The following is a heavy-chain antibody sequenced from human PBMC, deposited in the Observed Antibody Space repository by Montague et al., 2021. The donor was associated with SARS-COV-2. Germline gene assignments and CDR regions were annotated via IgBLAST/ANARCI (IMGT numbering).Heavy chain of an antibody. CDR2: IDWDGDK. D-gene: IGHD7-27*01. Sequence: PALVKPTQTLTLTCTFSGFSLRTAGTCVSWLRHPPGKAPQWLARIDWDGDKYYSRTLETRVPISTDTAKTQVVLTMTNVDPMDTATYYCARLSGVAPRCYYEGMDVWGQGTAVTVSS. V-gene: IGHV2-70*11. CDR1: GFSLRTAGTC. J-gene: IGHJ6*02. CDR3: ARLSGVAPRCYYEGMDV.